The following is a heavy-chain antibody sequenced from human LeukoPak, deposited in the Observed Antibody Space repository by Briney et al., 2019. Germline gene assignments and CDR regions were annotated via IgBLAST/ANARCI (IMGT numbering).Heavy chain of an antibody. D-gene: IGHD1-26*01. V-gene: IGHV3-48*01. CDR2: INSGGSAV. Sequence: GGSLRLSCAASGFSFSPYNMLWVRQTPGKGLEWLFYINSGGSAVHSADSVKDRFTFSRDNAKNSLYLQMNSPRVEDTGIYYCARVGSRGDWFDYWGQGTRVTVSS. CDR1: GFSFSPYN. J-gene: IGHJ5*01. CDR3: ARVGSRGDWFDY.